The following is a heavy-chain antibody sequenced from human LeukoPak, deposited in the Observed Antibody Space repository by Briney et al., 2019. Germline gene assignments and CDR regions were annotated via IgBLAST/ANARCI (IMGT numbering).Heavy chain of an antibody. D-gene: IGHD3-10*01. Sequence: GGSLRLSCAASGFTFSSYAMHWVRQAPGKGLEWVAVISYDGSNKYYADSVKGRFTISRDNSKNTLYLQMNSLRAEDTAVYYCARPMVRGVIMSTFDYWGQGTLVTVSS. V-gene: IGHV3-30-3*01. J-gene: IGHJ4*02. CDR1: GFTFSSYA. CDR3: ARPMVRGVIMSTFDY. CDR2: ISYDGSNK.